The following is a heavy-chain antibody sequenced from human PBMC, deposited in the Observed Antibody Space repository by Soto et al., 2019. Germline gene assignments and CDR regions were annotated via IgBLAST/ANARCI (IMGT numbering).Heavy chain of an antibody. V-gene: IGHV1-58*01. CDR2: IVVGSGNT. Sequence: RASVNVSCKASGFTFTISAVQWVRQARGQRLEWIGWIVVGSGNTNYAQKFQERVTITRDMSTSTVYMELSSLRSEDTAVYYCARGSVGFGELFPRVGHYFDYWGQRTLVTVSS. D-gene: IGHD3-10*01. J-gene: IGHJ4*02. CDR3: ARGSVGFGELFPRVGHYFDY. CDR1: GFTFTISA.